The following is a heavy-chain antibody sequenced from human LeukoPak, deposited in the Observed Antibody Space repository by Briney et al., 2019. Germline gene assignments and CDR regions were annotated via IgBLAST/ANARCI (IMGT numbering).Heavy chain of an antibody. CDR2: ISSSGSTI. V-gene: IGHV3-11*01. Sequence: TGGSLRLSCAASGFTFSDYYMSWIRQAPGKGLEWVSYISSSGSTIYHADSVKGRFTISRDNAKNSLYLQMNSLRAEDTAVYYCARDKPYYAASYYFDYWGQGTLVTVSS. CDR3: ARDKPYYAASYYFDY. CDR1: GFTFSDYY. J-gene: IGHJ4*02. D-gene: IGHD3-10*01.